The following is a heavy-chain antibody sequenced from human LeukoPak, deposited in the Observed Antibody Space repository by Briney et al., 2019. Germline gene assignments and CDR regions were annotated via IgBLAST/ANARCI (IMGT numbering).Heavy chain of an antibody. J-gene: IGHJ4*02. Sequence: PSVTLSLTCAVYGGSFSGYSWSWIRQPPGKGLEWIGEINHSGSTNYNPSLKSRVTISVDTSKNQFSLKLSSVTAADTAVYYRARQTRLHIRPLDYWGQGTLVTVSS. CDR2: INHSGST. CDR1: GGSFSGYS. D-gene: IGHD4-11*01. V-gene: IGHV4-34*01. CDR3: ARQTRLHIRPLDY.